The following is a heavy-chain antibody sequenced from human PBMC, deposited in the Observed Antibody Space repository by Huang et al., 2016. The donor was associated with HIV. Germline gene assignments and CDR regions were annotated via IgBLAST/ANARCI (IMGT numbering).Heavy chain of an antibody. CDR3: AKDKYLMSTILAYYFDC. D-gene: IGHD3-3*01. CDR1: GLSFSSYG. Sequence: QVQLVESGGGVVQPGRSLRLSCTASGLSFSSYGMHWVRQAPGKGLEWVAVVSFDGSTKYSADSVKGRFTISRDNSKNTLYLKMNSLTVEDTAVYYCAKDKYLMSTILAYYFDCWGQGTLVTVSS. J-gene: IGHJ4*02. CDR2: VSFDGSTK. V-gene: IGHV3-30*18.